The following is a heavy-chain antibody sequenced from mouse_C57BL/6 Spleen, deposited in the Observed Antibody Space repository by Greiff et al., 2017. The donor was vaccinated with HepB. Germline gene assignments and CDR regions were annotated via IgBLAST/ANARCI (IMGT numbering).Heavy chain of an antibody. CDR1: GYAFSSSW. CDR3: DYYYGSSRGYFDY. D-gene: IGHD1-1*01. V-gene: IGHV1-82*01. CDR2: IYPGDGDT. Sequence: QVQLQQSGPELVKPGASVKISCKASGYAFSSSWMNWVKQRPGKGLEWIGRIYPGDGDTNYNGKFKGKATLTADKSSSTAYMQLSSLTSEDSAVYFCDYYYGSSRGYFDYGGQGTTLTVSS. J-gene: IGHJ2*01.